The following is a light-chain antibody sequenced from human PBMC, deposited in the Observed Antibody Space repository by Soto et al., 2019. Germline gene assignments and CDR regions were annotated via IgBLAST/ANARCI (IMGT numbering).Light chain of an antibody. CDR1: QSVSSTF. V-gene: IGKV3-20*01. J-gene: IGKJ1*01. CDR3: QQYGGSPPLA. Sequence: EIVLTQSPGTLSLSPGERATLSCRASQSVSSTFLAWYQQKPGQAPRLLISGASRRATGIPDRFSGSGSGTDVSLTISRLEPEDFAVYYCQQYGGSPPLAFGQGTKVEIK. CDR2: GAS.